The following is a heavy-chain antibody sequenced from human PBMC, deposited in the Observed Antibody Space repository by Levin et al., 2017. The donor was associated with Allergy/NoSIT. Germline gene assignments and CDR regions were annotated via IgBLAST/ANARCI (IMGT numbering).Heavy chain of an antibody. CDR1: GFTFDDYT. J-gene: IGHJ3*02. V-gene: IGHV3-43*01. CDR2: ISWDGGST. D-gene: IGHD3-9*01. CDR3: AKDLHRQKLRYFDWLPDDAFDI. Sequence: PGGSLRLSCAASGFTFDDYTMHWVRQAPGKGLEWVSLISWDGGSTYYADSVKGRFTISRDNSKNSLYLQMNSLRTEDTALYYCAKDLHRQKLRYFDWLPDDAFDIWGQGTMVTVSS.